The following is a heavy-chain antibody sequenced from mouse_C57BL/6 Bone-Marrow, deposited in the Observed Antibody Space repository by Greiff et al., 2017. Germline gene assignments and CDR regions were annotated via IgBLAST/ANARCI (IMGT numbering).Heavy chain of an antibody. CDR2: IDPENGDT. D-gene: IGHD2-5*01. CDR3: TRGVVTRYFDV. V-gene: IGHV14-4*01. CDR1: GFNIKDDY. Sequence: VQLQQSGAELVRPGASVKLSCTASGFNIKDDYMHWVKQRPEQGLEWIGWIDPENGDTEYASKFQGKATITADTSSNTAYLQLSSLTSEDTAVYYCTRGVVTRYFDVWGTGTTVTVSS. J-gene: IGHJ1*03.